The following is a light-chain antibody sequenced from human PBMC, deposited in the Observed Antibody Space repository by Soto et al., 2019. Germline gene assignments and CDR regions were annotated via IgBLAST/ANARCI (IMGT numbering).Light chain of an antibody. Sequence: QSALTQPASVSGSPGQSITISCTGTRNDIGGYNYVSWYQLHPGKAPKLMIYEVSDRPAGVSNRFSGSKSGNTDYLTLSGLQAEDDGAYYCSSDRSGDTLVFGGGTKVTVL. CDR1: RNDIGGYNY. J-gene: IGLJ2*01. CDR2: EVS. CDR3: SSDRSGDTLV. V-gene: IGLV2-14*01.